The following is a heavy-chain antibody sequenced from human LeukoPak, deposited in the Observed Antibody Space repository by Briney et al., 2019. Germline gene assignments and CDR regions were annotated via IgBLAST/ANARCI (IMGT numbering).Heavy chain of an antibody. CDR2: ISSSGSTM. CDR3: ARDALGSYDY. D-gene: IGHD3-10*01. Sequence: GGPLRLSCAASGFTFSDYYMFWIRQAPGKGLEWISYISSSGSTMYYAGSVKGRFTISRDNAKNSLYLQMNSLRAEDTAVYYCARDALGSYDYWGQGILVTVSS. CDR1: GFTFSDYY. J-gene: IGHJ4*02. V-gene: IGHV3-11*01.